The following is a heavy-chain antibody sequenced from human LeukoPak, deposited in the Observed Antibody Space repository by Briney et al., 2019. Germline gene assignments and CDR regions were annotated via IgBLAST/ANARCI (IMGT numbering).Heavy chain of an antibody. Sequence: GGSLRLSCAASGFTFSDYYMSWIRQAPGKGLEWVSYISSSGSTIYYADSVKGRFTISRDNAKNSLYLQMNSLRAEDTAVYYCARGPDYGALIDAFDIWGQGTMVTVSS. D-gene: IGHD4-17*01. J-gene: IGHJ3*02. V-gene: IGHV3-11*01. CDR1: GFTFSDYY. CDR2: ISSSGSTI. CDR3: ARGPDYGALIDAFDI.